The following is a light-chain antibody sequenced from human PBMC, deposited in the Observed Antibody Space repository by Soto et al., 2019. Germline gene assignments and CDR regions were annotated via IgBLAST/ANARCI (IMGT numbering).Light chain of an antibody. CDR2: WGS. CDR3: MQALQTPYT. V-gene: IGKV2-28*01. Sequence: DSVMTQSPLSLPVTPGEPASISCRSSQSLLHSNGYTYFHWYLQKPGQSPQLLIYWGSSRASGVPDRFSGSGSGTDFTLKISRVEAEDVGVYYCMQALQTPYTFGQGTKLEIK. CDR1: QSLLHSNGYTY. J-gene: IGKJ2*01.